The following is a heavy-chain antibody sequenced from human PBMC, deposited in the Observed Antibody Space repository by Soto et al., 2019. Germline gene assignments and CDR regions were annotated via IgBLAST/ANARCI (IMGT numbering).Heavy chain of an antibody. CDR3: ARSGGGYVAYYYYYGMDV. D-gene: IGHD2-15*01. J-gene: IGHJ6*02. Sequence: ASVKVSCKASGYTFTSYGISWVRQAPGQGLEWMGWISAYNGNTNYAQKLQGRVTMTTDTSTSTAYMELRSLRSDDTAVYYCARSGGGYVAYYYYYGMDVWGQGTTVTVSS. CDR1: GYTFTSYG. CDR2: ISAYNGNT. V-gene: IGHV1-18*04.